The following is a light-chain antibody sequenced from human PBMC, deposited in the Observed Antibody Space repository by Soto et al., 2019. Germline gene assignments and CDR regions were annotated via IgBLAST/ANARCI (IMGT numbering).Light chain of an antibody. V-gene: IGKV3D-20*01. CDR1: PSVLSSY. Sequence: EIVLTQSPATLFLSPGERTTLSYGDSPSVLSSYLAWYQQKPGRAPRIXIYDALFREPGIPERFSSRGAGTDFTLTISRLEPEDFVVYYCQQYGCSTLTFGQGTRLEI. CDR3: QQYGCSTLT. CDR2: DAL. J-gene: IGKJ5*01.